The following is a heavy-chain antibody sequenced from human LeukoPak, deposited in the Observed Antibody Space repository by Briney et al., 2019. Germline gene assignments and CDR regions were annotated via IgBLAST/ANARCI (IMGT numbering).Heavy chain of an antibody. J-gene: IGHJ4*02. CDR3: ARVRSVVGGTIGY. V-gene: IGHV1-2*02. CDR2: INPNSGGT. D-gene: IGHD2-15*01. CDR1: GYSFSDFY. Sequence: ASVKVSCKASGYSFSDFYMHWVRQAPGQGLEWMGWINPNSGGTDYAQKFQGRVTMTRDTSISTAYRALSSLRSDDTAVYYCARVRSVVGGTIGYWGQGTLVTLSS.